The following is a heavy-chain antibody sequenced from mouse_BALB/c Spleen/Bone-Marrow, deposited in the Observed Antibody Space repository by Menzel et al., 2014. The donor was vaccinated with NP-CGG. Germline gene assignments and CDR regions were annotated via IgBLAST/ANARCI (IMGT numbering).Heavy chain of an antibody. CDR1: GYSFTGYY. Sequence: VQLKQSGPELVKPGASVKISCKASGYSFTGYYMHWVKQSHAKSLEWIGRINPYNGATSYNQNFKDKASLTVDKSSSTAYMELHSLTSEDSAVYYCAREYYGNYVLDYWGQGTTLTVSP. V-gene: IGHV1-31*01. D-gene: IGHD2-1*01. J-gene: IGHJ2*01. CDR2: INPYNGAT. CDR3: AREYYGNYVLDY.